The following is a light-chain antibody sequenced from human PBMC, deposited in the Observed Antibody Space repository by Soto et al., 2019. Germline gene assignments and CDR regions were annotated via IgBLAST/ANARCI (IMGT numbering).Light chain of an antibody. CDR3: QQTFSTPMCT. CDR1: QSISNY. Sequence: DIQMTQSPSSLSPSVGDRVTITCRASQSISNYLNWYQQKPGKAPKLLIFAASTLQSGVPSRFSGSGSGTDFTLTISSLQPEDFATYYCQQTFSTPMCTFGQGTKVDIK. CDR2: AAS. V-gene: IGKV1-39*01. J-gene: IGKJ2*02.